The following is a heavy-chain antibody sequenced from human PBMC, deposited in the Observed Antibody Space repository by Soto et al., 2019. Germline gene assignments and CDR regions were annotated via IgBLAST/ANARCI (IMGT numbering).Heavy chain of an antibody. D-gene: IGHD3-10*01. V-gene: IGHV4-34*01. CDR3: ARVQWFGMDGRY. J-gene: IGHJ4*02. CDR1: GGSFSGYY. CDR2: INHSGST. Sequence: PSETLSLTCGVYGGSFSGYYWSWIRQPPGKGLEWIGEINHSGSTIYNPSLESRVTISVDTSKNQFSLKLSSVTAADTAVYYCARVQWFGMDGRYWGQGTLVTVSS.